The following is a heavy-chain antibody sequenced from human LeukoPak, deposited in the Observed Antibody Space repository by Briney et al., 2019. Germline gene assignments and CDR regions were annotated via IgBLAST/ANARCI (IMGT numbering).Heavy chain of an antibody. D-gene: IGHD5-18*01. V-gene: IGHV3-23*01. J-gene: IGHJ3*02. CDR2: ISGSGGST. CDR1: GFTFSSYA. CDR3: AKEGIGWEIQLWAPSNGDAFDI. Sequence: GGSLRLSCAASGFTFSSYAMSWVRQAPGKGLEWVSAISGSGGSTYYADSVKGRFTISRDNSKNTLYLQMNSLRAEDTAVYYCAKEGIGWEIQLWAPSNGDAFDIWGQGTMVTVSS.